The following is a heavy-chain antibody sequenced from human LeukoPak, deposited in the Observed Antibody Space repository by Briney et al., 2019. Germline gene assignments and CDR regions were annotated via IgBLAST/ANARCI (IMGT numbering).Heavy chain of an antibody. D-gene: IGHD3-22*01. CDR3: ATTYANSGYNY. Sequence: SETLSLTCTVSGGSIRSSYYYWGWIRQPPGKGLEWIGYIYYSGSTNYNPSLKSRVTISVDTSKNQFSLKLSSVTAADTAVYYCATTYANSGYNYWGQGTLVTVSS. V-gene: IGHV4-61*05. CDR1: GGSIRSSYYY. J-gene: IGHJ4*02. CDR2: IYYSGST.